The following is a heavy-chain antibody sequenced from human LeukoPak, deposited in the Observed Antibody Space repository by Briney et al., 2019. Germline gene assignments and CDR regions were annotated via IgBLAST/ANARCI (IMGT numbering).Heavy chain of an antibody. V-gene: IGHV3-21*01. J-gene: IGHJ4*02. Sequence: PGGSLRLSCVASGYTFSSFSINWVRRAPGKGLEWVSSISVRSNYIYYADSVRGRFSISRDDARNSLYLQMDSLRGDDTAVYYCARLRRNSDSSGYYYYYDYWGQGTLVTVSS. CDR1: GYTFSSFS. CDR3: ARLRRNSDSSGYYYYYDY. CDR2: ISVRSNYI. D-gene: IGHD3-22*01.